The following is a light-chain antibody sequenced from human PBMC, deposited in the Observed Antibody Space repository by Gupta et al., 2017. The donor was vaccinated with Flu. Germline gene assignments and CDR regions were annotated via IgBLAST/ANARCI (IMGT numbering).Light chain of an antibody. CDR1: SSNIGNNY. CDR2: ENN. Sequence: QSVLTQPPSVSAAPGQKVTISCSGSSSNIGNNYVSWYQQLPGTAPRLLIYENNKRPSGIPDRFSGSKFGTSATLGITGLQTGDEADYYCGTWGSSLSANWVFGGGTKLTVL. V-gene: IGLV1-51*02. J-gene: IGLJ3*02. CDR3: GTWGSSLSANWV.